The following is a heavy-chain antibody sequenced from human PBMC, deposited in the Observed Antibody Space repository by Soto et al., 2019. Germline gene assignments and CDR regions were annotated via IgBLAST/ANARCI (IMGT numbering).Heavy chain of an antibody. CDR1: GFTFNNYA. CDR2: ISSSGYST. V-gene: IGHV3-23*01. Sequence: EVQLLESGGDLVQRGVSRRLSCAASGFTFNNYAMSWVRQAPGKGLEWVSAISSSGYSTYYADSVKGRFTISRDNSKNTVYLQMNNLRAEDTAVYYCAKGSVVVAAKFDSWGQGTLVTVSS. J-gene: IGHJ4*02. D-gene: IGHD2-21*02. CDR3: AKGSVVVAAKFDS.